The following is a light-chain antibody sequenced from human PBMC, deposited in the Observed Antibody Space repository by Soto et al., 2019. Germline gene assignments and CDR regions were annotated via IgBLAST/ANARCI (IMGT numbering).Light chain of an antibody. CDR1: ISDIGDYDY. CDR3: CSYADKYSYV. CDR2: DVT. V-gene: IGLV2-11*01. J-gene: IGLJ1*01. Sequence: QSALTQPRSLSGSPGQSVTISCTGTISDIGDYDYVSWYQHHAGKTPKLMIYDVTKRPSGVPDRFSGSKSGSTASLTTSGLQADDEADYYCCSYADKYSYVFGTGTKVTV.